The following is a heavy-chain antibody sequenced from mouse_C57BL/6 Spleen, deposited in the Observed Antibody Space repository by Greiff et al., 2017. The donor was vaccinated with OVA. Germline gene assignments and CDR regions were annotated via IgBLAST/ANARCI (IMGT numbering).Heavy chain of an antibody. Sequence: VQLQQPGAELVKPGASVKLSCKASGYTFTSYWMQWVKQRPGQGLEWIGEIDPSDSYTNYNQKFKGKATLTVDTSSSTAYMQLISLTSENSAFYYCAKRVDYYCTLGAMDYWGQGTSVTVSS. V-gene: IGHV1-50*01. CDR3: AKRVDYYCTLGAMDY. D-gene: IGHD1-1*01. CDR1: GYTFTSYW. CDR2: IDPSDSYT. J-gene: IGHJ4*01.